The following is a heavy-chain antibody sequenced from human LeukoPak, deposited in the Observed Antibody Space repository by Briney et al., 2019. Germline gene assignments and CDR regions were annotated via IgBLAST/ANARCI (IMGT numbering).Heavy chain of an antibody. D-gene: IGHD3-16*01. CDR2: IWYDGSNK. CDR1: GFTFSSYD. Sequence: GRSLILSCAASGFTFSSYDMHWVRQAPGKGLEWVAVIWYDGSNKYYADSVKGRFTISRDNSKNTLYLQMNSLRVEDTAVYYCARAYEGYAYVDYWGQGTLATVSS. V-gene: IGHV3-33*01. J-gene: IGHJ4*02. CDR3: ARAYEGYAYVDY.